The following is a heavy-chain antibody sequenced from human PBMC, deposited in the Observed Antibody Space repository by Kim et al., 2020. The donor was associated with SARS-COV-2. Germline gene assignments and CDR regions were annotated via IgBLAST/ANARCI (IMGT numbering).Heavy chain of an antibody. CDR3: ARFQYYDILTGYKYYYYGMDV. Sequence: GGSLRLFCAASGFTFSDYYMSWIRQAPGKGQEWVSYISSSGSTIDYADSVKGRFSISRDNAKNSLYLQMNSLRAEDTAVYYCARFQYYDILTGYKYYYYGMDVWGQGTTVTVSS. CDR1: GFTFSDYY. CDR2: ISSSGSTI. V-gene: IGHV3-11*04. J-gene: IGHJ6*02. D-gene: IGHD3-9*01.